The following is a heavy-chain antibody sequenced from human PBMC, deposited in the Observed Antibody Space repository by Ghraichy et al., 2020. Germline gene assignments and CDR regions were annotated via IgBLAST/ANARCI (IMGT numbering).Heavy chain of an antibody. J-gene: IGHJ4*02. Sequence: SETLSLTCTVSGGSISSSSYYWGWIRQPPGKGLEWIGSIYYSGSTYYNPSLKSRVTISVDTSKNQFSLKLSSVTAADTAVYYCARHGPLGCSSTSCYGRLFDYWGQGTLVTVSS. CDR1: GGSISSSSYY. V-gene: IGHV4-39*07. CDR2: IYYSGST. CDR3: ARHGPLGCSSTSCYGRLFDY. D-gene: IGHD2-2*01.